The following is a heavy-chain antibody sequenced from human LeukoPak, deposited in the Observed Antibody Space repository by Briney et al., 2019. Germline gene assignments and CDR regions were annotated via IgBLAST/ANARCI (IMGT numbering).Heavy chain of an antibody. J-gene: IGHJ4*02. CDR1: GGSISSYY. Sequence: SETLSLTCTVSGGSISSYYWSWIRQPPGKGLEWIGYIYYSGSTNYSPSLKSRVTISVDTSKNQFSLKLSSVTAADTAVYYCARDLGSGSQLFDYWGQGTLVTVSS. V-gene: IGHV4-59*01. CDR2: IYYSGST. D-gene: IGHD3-22*01. CDR3: ARDLGSGSQLFDY.